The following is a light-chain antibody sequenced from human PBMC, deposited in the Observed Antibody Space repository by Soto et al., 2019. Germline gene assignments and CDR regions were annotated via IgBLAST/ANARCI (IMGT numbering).Light chain of an antibody. Sequence: EIVLTQSPATLSLSPGERATLSCRASQSVGSYLAWYQQKPGQAPRLLIYGASTRATGIPARFSGSGSGTEFTLTISSLQSEDFAVYYCQQYNNWPETFGQGTKVDIK. V-gene: IGKV3-15*01. J-gene: IGKJ1*01. CDR1: QSVGSY. CDR2: GAS. CDR3: QQYNNWPET.